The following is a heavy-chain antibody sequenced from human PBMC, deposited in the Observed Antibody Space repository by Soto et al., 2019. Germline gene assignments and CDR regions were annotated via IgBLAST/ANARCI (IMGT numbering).Heavy chain of an antibody. CDR2: ISSSSSTI. J-gene: IGHJ4*02. Sequence: GGSLRLSCAASGFTFSGYSMNWVRQAPGKGLEWVSYISSSSSTIYYADSVKGRFTISRDNAKNSLYLQMNSLRDEDTAVYYCARGPYYYGSGSYSPYFDYWGQGTLVTVSS. CDR3: ARGPYYYGSGSYSPYFDY. D-gene: IGHD3-10*01. CDR1: GFTFSGYS. V-gene: IGHV3-48*02.